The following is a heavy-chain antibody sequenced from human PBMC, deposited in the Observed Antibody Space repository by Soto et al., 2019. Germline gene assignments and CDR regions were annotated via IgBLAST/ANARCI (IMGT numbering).Heavy chain of an antibody. Sequence: QVQLVESGGGVVQPGRSLRLSCAASGFTFSTYGMHWVRQPPGKGLEWVAVISSDGKSEHYADPVKGRFSISRDNSKNTLSLQMHRLRVEDTAVYYCAKTITTYSGDSRGRGALVDYWGQGTLVTVSS. CDR3: AKTITTYSGDSRGRGALVDY. CDR1: GFTFSTYG. CDR2: ISSDGKSE. D-gene: IGHD3-22*01. J-gene: IGHJ4*02. V-gene: IGHV3-30*18.